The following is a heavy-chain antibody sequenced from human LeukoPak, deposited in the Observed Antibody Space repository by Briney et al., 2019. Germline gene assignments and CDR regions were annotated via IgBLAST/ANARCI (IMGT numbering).Heavy chain of an antibody. J-gene: IGHJ5*02. D-gene: IGHD6-19*01. V-gene: IGHV4-4*07. CDR2: IYTSGST. CDR3: AGNYAGYSSGWYGRFDP. CDR1: GGSISSYY. Sequence: PSETLSLTCTVSGGSISSYYWSWIRQPAGKGLEWIGRIYTSGSTNYNPSLKSRVTMSVDTSKNQFSLKLGSVTAADTAVYYCAGNYAGYSSGWYGRFDPWGQGTLVTVSS.